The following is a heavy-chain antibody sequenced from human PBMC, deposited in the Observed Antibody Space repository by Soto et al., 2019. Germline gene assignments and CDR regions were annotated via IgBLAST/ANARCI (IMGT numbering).Heavy chain of an antibody. V-gene: IGHV1-18*01. J-gene: IGHJ5*02. D-gene: IGHD2-2*01. CDR2: ISAYNGNT. CDR1: GYTFTSYG. CDR3: ARWESYLNWFDP. Sequence: GASVKVSCKASGYTFTSYGISWVRRAPGQGLEWMGWISAYNGNTNYAQKLQCRVTMTTDTSTSTAYMELRSLRSDDTAVYYCARWESYLNWFDPWGQGTLVTVSS.